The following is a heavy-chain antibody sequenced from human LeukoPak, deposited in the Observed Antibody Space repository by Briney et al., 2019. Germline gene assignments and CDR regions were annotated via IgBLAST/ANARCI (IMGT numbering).Heavy chain of an antibody. D-gene: IGHD5-18*01. CDR2: ISSSGDST. V-gene: IGHV3-23*01. J-gene: IGHJ6*02. CDR3: ARDEKGEQLWPPAYYYYGMDV. Sequence: GGSLRLSCAASGFTFSSCAMSWVRQAPGKGLEWVSGISSSGDSTYYTDSVKGRFTISRDNSKNTLYLQMNSLRAEDTAVYYCARDEKGEQLWPPAYYYYGMDVWGQGTTVTVSS. CDR1: GFTFSSCA.